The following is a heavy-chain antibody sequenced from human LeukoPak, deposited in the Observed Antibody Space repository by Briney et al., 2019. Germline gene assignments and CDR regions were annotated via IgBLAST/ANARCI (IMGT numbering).Heavy chain of an antibody. CDR1: GYTFTSYG. V-gene: IGHV1-18*01. J-gene: IGHJ4*02. D-gene: IGHD3-22*01. Sequence: VASVKVSCKASGYTFTSYGISWVRQAPGQGLEWIGWISAYNGNTNYAQKLQGRVTMTTDTSTSTAYMELRSLRSDDTAVYYCARGRDSSGYTNFDYWGQGTLVTVSS. CDR2: ISAYNGNT. CDR3: ARGRDSSGYTNFDY.